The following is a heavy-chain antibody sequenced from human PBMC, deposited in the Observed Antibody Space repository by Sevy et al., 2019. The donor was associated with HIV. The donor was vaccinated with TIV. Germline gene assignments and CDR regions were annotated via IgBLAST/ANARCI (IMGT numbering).Heavy chain of an antibody. D-gene: IGHD2-8*01. CDR2: IGYDGSNK. J-gene: IGHJ4*02. Sequence: GGSLRLSCAASGFAPSTYGMHWVRQAPGKGLECVAVIGYDGSNKYYEDSVKGRFSISRDNSRNTHFLQMDSLRAEDTAVYYCARDPRMYGDYLLAYFDYWGQGTLVTVSS. CDR3: ARDPRMYGDYLLAYFDY. V-gene: IGHV3-33*01. CDR1: GFAPSTYG.